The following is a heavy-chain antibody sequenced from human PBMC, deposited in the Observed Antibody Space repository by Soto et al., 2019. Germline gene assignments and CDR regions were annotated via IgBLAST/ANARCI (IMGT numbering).Heavy chain of an antibody. D-gene: IGHD3-16*01. CDR2: VTHSGTA. CDR3: DRIHWAQRSLDY. Sequence: SETLSLTCAVSGGSIDSGAFSLSWIRQPPGKGLEWIGYVTHSGTAYSIPSLNGRLTLSVDSSQTQFSLKLTPVTAADSAFYYCDRIHWAQRSLDYWGRGILVTVSS. J-gene: IGHJ4*02. V-gene: IGHV4-30-2*01. CDR1: GGSIDSGAFS.